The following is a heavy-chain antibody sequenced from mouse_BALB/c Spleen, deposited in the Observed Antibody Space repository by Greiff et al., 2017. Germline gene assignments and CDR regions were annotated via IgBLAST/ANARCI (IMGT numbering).Heavy chain of an antibody. V-gene: IGHV2-2*02. CDR3: ARGDYRYDEGRRYFDY. CDR2: IWSGGST. D-gene: IGHD2-14*01. CDR1: GFSLTSYG. J-gene: IGHJ2*01. Sequence: QVQLQQSGPGLVQPSQSLSITCTVSGFSLTSYGVHWVRQSPGKGLEWLGVIWSGGSTDYNAAFISRLSISKDNSKSQVFFKMNSLQANDTAIYYCARGDYRYDEGRRYFDYWGQGTTLTVSS.